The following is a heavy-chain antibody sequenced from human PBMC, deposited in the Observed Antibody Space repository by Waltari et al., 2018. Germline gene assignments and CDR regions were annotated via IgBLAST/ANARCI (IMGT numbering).Heavy chain of an antibody. CDR1: GFNLSSYA. J-gene: IGHJ4*02. CDR3: AKDQYTSSRRGFDS. CDR2: ISGSAGST. Sequence: EVQLLESGGGLVQPGGSLRLSCAASGFNLSSYARSWVRQAPGKGLEWVATISGSAGSTYYADSVKGRFTISRDISKNTLFLQMNSLRAEDTALYSCAKDQYTSSRRGFDSWGQGTLVTVSS. D-gene: IGHD3-10*01. V-gene: IGHV3-23*01.